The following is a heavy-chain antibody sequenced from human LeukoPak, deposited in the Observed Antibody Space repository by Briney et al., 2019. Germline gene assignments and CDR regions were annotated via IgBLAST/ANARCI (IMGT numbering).Heavy chain of an antibody. CDR3: ARVRIYYGSGSYRYGLDV. Sequence: GASVKVSCKASGYTSTSYYMHWVRQAPGQGLEWMGIINPSGGGTGYAQKFQGRVTMTRDTSTSTVYMELSSLRSEDTAMYYCARVRIYYGSGSYRYGLDVWGQGTTVTVSS. CDR1: GYTSTSYY. CDR2: INPSGGGT. J-gene: IGHJ6*02. V-gene: IGHV1-46*01. D-gene: IGHD3-10*01.